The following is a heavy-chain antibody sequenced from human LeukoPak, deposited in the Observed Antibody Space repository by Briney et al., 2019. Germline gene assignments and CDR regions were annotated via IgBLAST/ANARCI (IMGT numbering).Heavy chain of an antibody. CDR1: GGSISTYY. D-gene: IGHD5-12*01. J-gene: IGHJ4*02. V-gene: IGHV4-4*07. CDR2: VHGSGNT. Sequence: SETLSLTCTVSGGSISTYYWSWIRQPAGKGLEWIGRVHGSGNTKYNPLFMSRVTMSVDTSENQFSLKLSFVTAADTAVYYCSRVGSGYDYFDYWGQGNLVTVSS. CDR3: SRVGSGYDYFDY.